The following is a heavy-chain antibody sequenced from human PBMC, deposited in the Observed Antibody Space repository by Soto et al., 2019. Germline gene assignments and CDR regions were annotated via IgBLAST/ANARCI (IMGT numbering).Heavy chain of an antibody. CDR1: GYSFTSYW. J-gene: IGHJ4*02. CDR2: IYPGDSDT. D-gene: IGHD3-10*02. V-gene: IGHV5-51*01. Sequence: GESLKISCKGSGYSFTSYWIGWVRQMPGKGLEWMGIIYPGDSDTRYSPSFQGQVTISADKSISTAYLQWSSLKASDTAMYYCARTLFAGPEPAPLDYWGQGTLVTVSS. CDR3: ARTLFAGPEPAPLDY.